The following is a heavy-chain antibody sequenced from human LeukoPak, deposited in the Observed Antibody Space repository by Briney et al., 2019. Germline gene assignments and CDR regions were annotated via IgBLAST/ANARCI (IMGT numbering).Heavy chain of an antibody. J-gene: IGHJ4*02. V-gene: IGHV3-43*02. D-gene: IGHD2-2*01. Sequence: GGSLRLSCAASGFTFDDYAMHWVRRAPGKGLEWVSLISGDGGSTYYVDSVKGRFTLSKDNTKNSLYLQMNSLRVEDTAVYYCARDLGYCTSTTCYAPYYLDYWGQGTLVTVSS. CDR2: ISGDGGST. CDR3: ARDLGYCTSTTCYAPYYLDY. CDR1: GFTFDDYA.